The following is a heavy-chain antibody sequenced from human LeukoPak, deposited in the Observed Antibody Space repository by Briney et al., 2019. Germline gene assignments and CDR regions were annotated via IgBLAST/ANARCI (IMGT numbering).Heavy chain of an antibody. J-gene: IGHJ4*02. CDR1: GFTFSGYS. D-gene: IGHD3-3*01. Sequence: GGSLRLSCTASGFTFSGYSMNWVRQAPRKGLEWVSFISGSSSYIYYADSVKGRFTISRDNAKNSLYLQMNSLRADDTAVYYCARGGRFFEYWGQGTLVTVSS. CDR2: ISGSSSYI. CDR3: ARGGRFFEY. V-gene: IGHV3-21*01.